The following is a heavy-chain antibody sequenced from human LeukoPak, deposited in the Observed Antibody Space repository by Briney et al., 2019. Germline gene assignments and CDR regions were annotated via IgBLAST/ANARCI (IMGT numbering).Heavy chain of an antibody. V-gene: IGHV3-7*01. Sequence: GGSLRLSCAASGFTFSSYGMHWVRQAPGKGLEWVANIKQDGSEKYYVDSVKGQFTISRDNAKNTLYLQMNSLRAEDTAVYYCARDWFHAIDYWGQGTLVTVSS. CDR3: ARDWFHAIDY. J-gene: IGHJ4*02. CDR2: IKQDGSEK. CDR1: GFTFSSYG. D-gene: IGHD2/OR15-2a*01.